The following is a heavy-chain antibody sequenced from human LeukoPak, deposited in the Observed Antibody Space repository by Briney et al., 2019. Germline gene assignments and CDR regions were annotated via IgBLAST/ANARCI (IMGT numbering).Heavy chain of an antibody. V-gene: IGHV3-23*01. J-gene: IGHJ4*02. CDR2: ITDTGGDT. D-gene: IGHD6-6*01. CDR3: AKGSSSSRPYYFDH. CDR1: GFTFNSYA. Sequence: GGSLRLSCAASGFTFNSYAMSWVRQAPGKGLEWVSAITDTGGDTYPADSVKGRFTISRDNSKNTLYLQMNSLRAEDTATYYCAKGSSSSRPYYFDHWAPGTLVTVSS.